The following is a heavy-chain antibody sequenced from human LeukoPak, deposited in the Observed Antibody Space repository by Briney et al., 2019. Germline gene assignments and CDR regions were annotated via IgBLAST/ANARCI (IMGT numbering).Heavy chain of an antibody. CDR1: GFTFDDYA. J-gene: IGHJ4*02. CDR3: AKEGPTSNSEFDY. CDR2: ISWNSGSK. V-gene: IGHV3-9*01. Sequence: GGSLRLSCAASGFTFDDYAMHWVRQAPGKGLEWVSDISWNSGSKGYADSVKGRFTISRDNAKNSLYLQMNSLRTEDTALYYCAKEGPTSNSEFDYWGQGTLVTVSS. D-gene: IGHD6-6*01.